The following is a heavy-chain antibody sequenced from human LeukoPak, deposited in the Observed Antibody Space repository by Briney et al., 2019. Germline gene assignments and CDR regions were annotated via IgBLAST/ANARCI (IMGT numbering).Heavy chain of an antibody. V-gene: IGHV4-4*07. CDR3: AKGPSGSYGFDY. CDR1: GGPISGSY. Sequence: SETLSLTCTVSGGPISGSYWSWPRQPAGKGLEWIGRISSSGSANYNPSLKSRVTMSIDTSKNQFSLKLSTVTAADTAVYYCAKGPSGSYGFDYWGPGTQVTVSS. D-gene: IGHD6-19*01. J-gene: IGHJ4*02. CDR2: ISSSGSA.